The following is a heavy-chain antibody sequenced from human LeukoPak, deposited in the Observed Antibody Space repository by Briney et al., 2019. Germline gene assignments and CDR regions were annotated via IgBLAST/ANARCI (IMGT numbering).Heavy chain of an antibody. V-gene: IGHV4-39*01. CDR1: GGSISSSSYY. CDR2: IYYSGST. J-gene: IGHJ4*02. Sequence: RTSETLSLTCTDSGGSISSSSYYWGWIRQPPGKGLVRIGSIYYSGSTYYNPSLKSRVTISVDTSKNQFSLKLSSVTAADTAVYYCARRGIATRTSLFDYWGQGTLVTVSS. D-gene: IGHD6-6*01. CDR3: ARRGIATRTSLFDY.